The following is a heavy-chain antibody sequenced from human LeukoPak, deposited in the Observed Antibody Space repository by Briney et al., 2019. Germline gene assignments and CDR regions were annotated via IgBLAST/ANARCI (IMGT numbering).Heavy chain of an antibody. D-gene: IGHD6-13*01. CDR2: ISSGSTI. CDR3: ARDGTYSSSWYSFNWFDP. V-gene: IGHV3-48*01. J-gene: IGHJ5*02. Sequence: PGGSLRLSCAASGFTFSSYSMNWVRQAPGKGLEWVSYISSGSTIYYADSVKGRFTISRDNAKNSLYLQMNSLRAEDTAVYYCARDGTYSSSWYSFNWFDPWGQGTLVTVSS. CDR1: GFTFSSYS.